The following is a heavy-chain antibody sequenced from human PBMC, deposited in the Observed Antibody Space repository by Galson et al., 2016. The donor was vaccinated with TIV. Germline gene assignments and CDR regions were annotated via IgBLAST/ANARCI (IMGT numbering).Heavy chain of an antibody. CDR1: GGSISSNGIF. J-gene: IGHJ4*02. CDR3: ARDQASGAYFDY. CDR2: IYHSGST. V-gene: IGHV4-31*03. D-gene: IGHD2-15*01. Sequence: TLSLTCTVSGGSISSNGIFWSWIRQHPGKGLEWIGYIYHSGSTHYNPSLKRRIAMSVDTSKNQFSLTLTSVTAPDTAVYYCARDQASGAYFDYWGQGTLGTVSS.